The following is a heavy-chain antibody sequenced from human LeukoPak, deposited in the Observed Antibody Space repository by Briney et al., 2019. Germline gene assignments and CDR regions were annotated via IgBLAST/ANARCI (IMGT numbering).Heavy chain of an antibody. Sequence: GESLKISCKGSGYSFTSYWIGWVRQMPGKGLEWMGIIYPGDSDTRYSPSFQGQVTISADKSISTAYLQWSSLKASDTAMYYCARLDRRAELAAAGLDYWGQGTLVTVSS. CDR1: GYSFTSYW. V-gene: IGHV5-51*01. D-gene: IGHD6-13*01. J-gene: IGHJ4*02. CDR3: ARLDRRAELAAAGLDY. CDR2: IYPGDSDT.